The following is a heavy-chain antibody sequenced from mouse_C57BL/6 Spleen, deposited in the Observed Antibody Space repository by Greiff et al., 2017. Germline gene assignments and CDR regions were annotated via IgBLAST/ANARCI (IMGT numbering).Heavy chain of an antibody. CDR2: INPNNGGT. J-gene: IGHJ3*01. CDR3: ARSTYDYDFAY. D-gene: IGHD2-4*01. CDR1: GYTFTDYY. Sequence: EVQLQQSGPELVKPGASVKISCKASGYTFTDYYMNWVKQSHGKSLEWIGDINPNNGGTSYNQKFKGKATLTVDKSSSTAYMVHRSLTSEDSAVYYCARSTYDYDFAYWGQGTLVTVSA. V-gene: IGHV1-26*01.